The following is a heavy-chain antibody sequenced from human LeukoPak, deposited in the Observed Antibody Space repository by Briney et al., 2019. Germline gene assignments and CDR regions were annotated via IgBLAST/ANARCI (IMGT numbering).Heavy chain of an antibody. D-gene: IGHD1-26*01. Sequence: GGSLRLSCAASGFTFSSYTMHWVRQAPGKGLEWVAIIFYDATNKYYADSVKGRFTISRDNSKNTLYLQMNSLRAEDTAVYYCANGRPSKWELRRDAFDIWGQGTMVTVSS. CDR3: ANGRPSKWELRRDAFDI. CDR1: GFTFSSYT. V-gene: IGHV3-30-3*01. CDR2: IFYDATNK. J-gene: IGHJ3*02.